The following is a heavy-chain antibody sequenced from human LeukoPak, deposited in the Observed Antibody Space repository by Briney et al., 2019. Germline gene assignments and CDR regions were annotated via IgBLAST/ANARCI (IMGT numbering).Heavy chain of an antibody. V-gene: IGHV4-38-2*02. CDR2: IYHSGST. J-gene: IGHJ6*03. Sequence: SETLSLTCTVSGYSLSSGYYWGWIRQPPGKGLEWIGRIYHSGSTYYNPSLKSRVTISVDTSKNQFSLKLSSVTAADTAVYYCARKGLGVPAADIGDYYYMDVWGKGTTVTVSS. CDR3: ARKGLGVPAADIGDYYYMDV. CDR1: GYSLSSGYY. D-gene: IGHD2-2*01.